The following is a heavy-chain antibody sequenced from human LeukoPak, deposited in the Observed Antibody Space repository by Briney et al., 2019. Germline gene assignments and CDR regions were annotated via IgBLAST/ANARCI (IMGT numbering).Heavy chain of an antibody. D-gene: IGHD3-16*01. J-gene: IGHJ6*02. CDR3: ARASISPTCGMDV. Sequence: ASVTVSCKASGYTFTSYYIYWVRQAPGQGLEWMGVINPSDSSTSYAPKFQGRVTMTRDTSTSTVYMDLSSLRSEDTAVYYCARASISPTCGMDVWSQGTTVTVSS. V-gene: IGHV1-46*01. CDR1: GYTFTSYY. CDR2: INPSDSST.